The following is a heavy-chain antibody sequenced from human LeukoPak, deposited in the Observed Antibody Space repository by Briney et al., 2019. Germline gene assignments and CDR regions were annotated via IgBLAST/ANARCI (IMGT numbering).Heavy chain of an antibody. J-gene: IGHJ4*02. Sequence: ASVKVSCKASGYTFTSYAMHWVRQAPRQRLEWMGWINAGNGNTKYSQKFQGRVTITRDTSASTAYMELSSLRSEDTAVYYCARALGYNAFDYWGQGTLVTVSS. CDR2: INAGNGNT. D-gene: IGHD3-10*01. CDR3: ARALGYNAFDY. V-gene: IGHV1-3*01. CDR1: GYTFTSYA.